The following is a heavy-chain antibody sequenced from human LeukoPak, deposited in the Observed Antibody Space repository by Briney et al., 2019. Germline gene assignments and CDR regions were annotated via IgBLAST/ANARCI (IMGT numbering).Heavy chain of an antibody. CDR3: AERVWTYRSSISCLYFDY. J-gene: IGHJ4*02. D-gene: IGHD2-2*01. Sequence: GGSLRLSCAASGFTFNSYAMNWVRQAPGKGLEWVSVISGGGYTAYYADSVKGRFTISRDNSKNPLYLQMNSLRAEDTAVYYCAERVWTYRSSISCLYFDYWGQGTLVTVSS. V-gene: IGHV3-23*01. CDR2: ISGGGYTA. CDR1: GFTFNSYA.